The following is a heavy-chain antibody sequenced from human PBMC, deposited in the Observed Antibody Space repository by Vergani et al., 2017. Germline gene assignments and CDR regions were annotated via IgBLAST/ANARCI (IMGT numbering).Heavy chain of an antibody. V-gene: IGHV1-69*04. CDR1: GGTFSSYA. Sequence: QVQLVQSGAEVKKPGSSVKVSCKASGGTFSSYAISWVRQAPGQGLEWMGRIIPILGIANYAQKFQGRVTITADKSTSTAYMELSSLRSDDTAVYYCARDYADGMTGYYPFDYWGQGTLVTVSS. D-gene: IGHD3-9*01. CDR2: IIPILGIA. CDR3: ARDYADGMTGYYPFDY. J-gene: IGHJ4*02.